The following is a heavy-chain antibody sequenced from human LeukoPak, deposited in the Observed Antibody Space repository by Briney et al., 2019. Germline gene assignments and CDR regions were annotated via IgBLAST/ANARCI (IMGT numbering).Heavy chain of an antibody. CDR1: GGSISSGSYY. Sequence: SETLSLTCTVSGGSISSGSYYGGWIRQPPGKGLEWIGSIYYTGSTYYNPSLKSRLTIYVDTSKNQFSLRLSSVTAEDTAVYYCARSMRSYDGAFDMWGQGTMVNVAS. CDR2: IYYTGST. J-gene: IGHJ3*02. V-gene: IGHV4-39*01. D-gene: IGHD5-12*01. CDR3: ARSMRSYDGAFDM.